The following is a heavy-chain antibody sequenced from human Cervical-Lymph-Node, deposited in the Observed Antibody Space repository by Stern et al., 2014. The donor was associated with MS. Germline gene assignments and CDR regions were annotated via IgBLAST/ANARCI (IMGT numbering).Heavy chain of an antibody. CDR3: ARGGSNLNS. CDR1: GGSLSGYF. D-gene: IGHD3-10*01. J-gene: IGHJ4*02. V-gene: IGHV4-34*01. CDR2: INHSGTT. Sequence: QVQLQQWGAGLLKPSETLSLTCAVEGGSLSGYFWSWIRQPPNKGLEWIGEINHSGTTYFNPSLKSRITMSVATSKNQFYLKLSARTAADTAVYYCARGGSNLNSWGQGTLVTVSS.